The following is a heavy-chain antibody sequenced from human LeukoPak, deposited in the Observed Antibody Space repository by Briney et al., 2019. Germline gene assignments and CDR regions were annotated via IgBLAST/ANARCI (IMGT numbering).Heavy chain of an antibody. V-gene: IGHV4-59*01. Sequence: SETLSLTCTVSGDSISSYYWSWIRQPPGKGLEWIGYIYYSGSTNYNPSLGSRVTISLDTSKNHFSLQLNSVTAEDTAIYYCAREGAVDTAMVFEDWGQGTLVTVSS. CDR1: GDSISSYY. D-gene: IGHD5-18*01. CDR3: AREGAVDTAMVFED. J-gene: IGHJ4*02. CDR2: IYYSGST.